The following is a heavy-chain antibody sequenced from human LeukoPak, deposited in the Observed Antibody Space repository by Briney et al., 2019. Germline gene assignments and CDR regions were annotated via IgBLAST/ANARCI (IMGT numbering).Heavy chain of an antibody. D-gene: IGHD4-17*01. Sequence: SETLSLTCAVSGGSISSGGYSWSWIRQPPGKGLEWIGYIYHSGITYYNPSLKSRVTISVDRSKNQYSLKLSSVTAADTAVYYCARRGYDYGDFDYWGQGTLVTVSS. CDR1: GGSISSGGYS. V-gene: IGHV4-30-2*01. CDR3: ARRGYDYGDFDY. CDR2: IYHSGIT. J-gene: IGHJ4*02.